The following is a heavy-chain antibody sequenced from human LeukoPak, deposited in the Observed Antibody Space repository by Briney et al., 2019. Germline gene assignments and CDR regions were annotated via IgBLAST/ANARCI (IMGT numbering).Heavy chain of an antibody. J-gene: IGHJ4*02. CDR2: ISGGGSST. V-gene: IGHV3-23*01. D-gene: IGHD3-10*01. CDR3: ARNIEGKYYFDY. Sequence: GGSLGLSCATSGFTFSSYAMSWVRRAPGEGLEWVSAISGGGSSTYYADSVQGRFTISRDNSQITLYLQMNGLRAEDTAVYYCARNIEGKYYFDYWGQGTLVTVSS. CDR1: GFTFSSYA.